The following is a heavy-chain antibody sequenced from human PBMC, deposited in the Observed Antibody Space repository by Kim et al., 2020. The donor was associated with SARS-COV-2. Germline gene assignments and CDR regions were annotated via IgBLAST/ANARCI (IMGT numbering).Heavy chain of an antibody. Sequence: ASVKVSCKASGYTFTSYGISWVRQAPGHGLEWLGWISASNFNPHYAQTFLGRVTLTTYTSTITAYMDLSRLLSLYPALSYCSFSYYFLLSGYVYF. CDR1: GYTFTSYG. D-gene: IGHD3-9*01. CDR2: ISASNFNP. J-gene: IGHJ4*01. V-gene: IGHV1-18*01. CDR3: SFSYYFLLSGYVYF.